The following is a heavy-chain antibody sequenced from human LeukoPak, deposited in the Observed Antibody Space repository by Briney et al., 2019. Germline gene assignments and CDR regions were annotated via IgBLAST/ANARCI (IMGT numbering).Heavy chain of an antibody. J-gene: IGHJ4*02. V-gene: IGHV3-30*03. CDR3: ARDLRRIAAYYFDY. D-gene: IGHD6-25*01. CDR1: GFTFSSYA. CDR2: ISSDGRDK. Sequence: GGSLRLSCAASGFTFSSYAIHWVRQAPGKGLEWVAVISSDGRDKHHAESVKGRFTISRDNSKNTLYLQTNSLGAEDTAVYYCARDLRRIAAYYFDYWGQGTLVTVSS.